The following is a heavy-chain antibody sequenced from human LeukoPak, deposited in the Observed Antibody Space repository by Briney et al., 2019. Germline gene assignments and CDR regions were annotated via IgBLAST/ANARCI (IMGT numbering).Heavy chain of an antibody. D-gene: IGHD6-13*01. Sequence: SEALSLGCTVSGVSISSYYSSWIRQPPVQGLECLRYIYYSGSTNYNPSLKSRVTISLDTSKNQFSLKLSSVTAADTAVYYCARHDGSSWYYAFDVWGQGTMVTVSS. CDR1: GVSISSYY. J-gene: IGHJ3*01. V-gene: IGHV4-59*08. CDR2: IYYSGST. CDR3: ARHDGSSWYYAFDV.